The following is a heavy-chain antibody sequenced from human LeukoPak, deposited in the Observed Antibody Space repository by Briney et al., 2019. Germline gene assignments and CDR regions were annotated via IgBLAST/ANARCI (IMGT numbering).Heavy chain of an antibody. CDR2: ISSSGGST. CDR3: AKYCGYSSSWYKLGFDY. D-gene: IGHD6-13*01. CDR1: GFTFSTYA. J-gene: IGHJ4*02. V-gene: IGHV3-23*01. Sequence: GGSLRLSCAASGFTFSTYAMSWVRQAPGKGLEWVSAISSSGGSTYYADSVKGRFTISRDNSKNTLYLQMSSLRAEDTAVYYCAKYCGYSSSWYKLGFDYWGQGTLVTVSS.